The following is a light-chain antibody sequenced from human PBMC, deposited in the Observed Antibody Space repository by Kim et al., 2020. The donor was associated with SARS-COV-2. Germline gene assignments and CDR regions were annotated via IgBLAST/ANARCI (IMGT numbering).Light chain of an antibody. V-gene: IGKV1-5*01. CDR2: DVS. Sequence: SASVGVRITITCRASQSISDYLAWYQQKPGKAPKLLIHDVSSLEKGVPSRFSGSGSGTEFTLTISSLQPDDFASYYCQQYKGYPYTFGQGTKLEI. CDR1: QSISDY. CDR3: QQYKGYPYT. J-gene: IGKJ2*01.